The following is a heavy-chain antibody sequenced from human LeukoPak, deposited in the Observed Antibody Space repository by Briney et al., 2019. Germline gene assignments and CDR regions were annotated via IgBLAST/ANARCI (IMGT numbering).Heavy chain of an antibody. J-gene: IGHJ3*01. D-gene: IGHD2-21*01. Sequence: GGSLRLSCAASGFTFSSYSMNWVRQAPGKGLEWVSYISNSAILYADSVKGRFTISRDNARNALYLQMNSLRAEDTAVYYCAINGCYRGVCAFDVWGQGTMVTVSS. CDR1: GFTFSSYS. V-gene: IGHV3-48*01. CDR2: ISNSAI. CDR3: AINGCYRGVCAFDV.